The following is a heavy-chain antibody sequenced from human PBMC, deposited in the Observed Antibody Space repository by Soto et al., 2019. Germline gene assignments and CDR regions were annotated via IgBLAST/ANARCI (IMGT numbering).Heavy chain of an antibody. J-gene: IGHJ6*02. Sequence: GASVKVSCKASGYSLTGYYMHWVRQAPGQGLEWMGWINPNSGGTNYAQKFQGWVTMTRDTSISTAYMELSRLRSDDTAVYYCARSRRDSSSWYSGRYYYYGMDVWGQGTTVTAP. CDR1: GYSLTGYY. CDR3: ARSRRDSSSWYSGRYYYYGMDV. CDR2: INPNSGGT. D-gene: IGHD6-13*01. V-gene: IGHV1-2*04.